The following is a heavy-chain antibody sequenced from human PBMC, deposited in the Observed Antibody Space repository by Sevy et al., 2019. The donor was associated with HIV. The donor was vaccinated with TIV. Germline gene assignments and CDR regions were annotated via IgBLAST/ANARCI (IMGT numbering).Heavy chain of an antibody. CDR1: GYIFTELS. J-gene: IGHJ4*02. V-gene: IGHV1-24*01. Sequence: ASVKVSCKVSGYIFTELSMHWVRQAPGKGLEWMEGFDPEDGETIYAQKFQGRVTMTEDISTDTAYMDLSSLRSEDTAGYYWANDSVLLKGRYYDSSGYYLHYWGQGTLVTVSS. CDR2: FDPEDGET. D-gene: IGHD3-22*01. CDR3: ANDSVLLKGRYYDSSGYYLHY.